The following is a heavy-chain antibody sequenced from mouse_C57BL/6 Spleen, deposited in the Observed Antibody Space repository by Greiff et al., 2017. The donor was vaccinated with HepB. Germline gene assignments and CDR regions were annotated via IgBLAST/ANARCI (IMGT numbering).Heavy chain of an antibody. CDR3: ARSWEGRYFDY. V-gene: IGHV5-6*01. Sequence: EVMLVESGGDLVKPGGSLKLSCAASGFTFSSYGMSWVRQTPDKRLEWVATISSGGSYTYYPDSVKGRFTISRDNAKNTLYLQMSSLKSEDTAMYYCARSWEGRYFDYWGQGTTLTVSS. J-gene: IGHJ2*01. D-gene: IGHD4-1*01. CDR1: GFTFSSYG. CDR2: ISSGGSYT.